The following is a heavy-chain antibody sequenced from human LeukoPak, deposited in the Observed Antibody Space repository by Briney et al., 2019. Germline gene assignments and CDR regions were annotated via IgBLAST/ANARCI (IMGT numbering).Heavy chain of an antibody. J-gene: IGHJ5*02. D-gene: IGHD3-22*01. Sequence: ASVKVSCRASGYTFTSYGINWVRQAPGQGLAWMGWISAYNGDTSSAQTLQGRITMTTDTSTNTAYMELRSLSSDDTAVYYCARRYYDSSGYHRWFDPWGQGTLVTVSS. CDR3: ARRYYDSSGYHRWFDP. V-gene: IGHV1-18*01. CDR1: GYTFTSYG. CDR2: ISAYNGDT.